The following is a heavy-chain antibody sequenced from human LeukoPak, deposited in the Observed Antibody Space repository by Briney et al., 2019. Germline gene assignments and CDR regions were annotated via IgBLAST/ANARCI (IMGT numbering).Heavy chain of an antibody. V-gene: IGHV3-23*01. CDR1: GITIRTYA. CDR3: AKEKTRKFDFDY. CDR2: LNGGGGSS. J-gene: IGHJ4*02. Sequence: GGSLRLSCAASGITIRTYAMSWVRQAPGKGLEWVSSLNGGGGSSYYADSVKGRFTISRDDSKNTLYMQMNSLRAEDTAVYYCAKEKTRKFDFDYWGQGTLVTVSS. D-gene: IGHD1-1*01.